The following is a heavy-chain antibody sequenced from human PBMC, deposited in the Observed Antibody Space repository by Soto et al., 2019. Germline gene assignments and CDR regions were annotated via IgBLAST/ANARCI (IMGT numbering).Heavy chain of an antibody. CDR3: ARGGSVRGTQYYYYGMDV. J-gene: IGHJ6*02. CDR2: INPNSGGT. Sequence: ASVKVSCKASGYTFTSYGISWVRQAPGQGLEWMGWINPNSGGTNYAQKLQGWVTMTRDTSISTAYMELSRLRSDDTAVYYCARGGSVRGTQYYYYGMDVWGQGTTVTVSS. CDR1: GYTFTSYG. D-gene: IGHD4-17*01. V-gene: IGHV1-2*04.